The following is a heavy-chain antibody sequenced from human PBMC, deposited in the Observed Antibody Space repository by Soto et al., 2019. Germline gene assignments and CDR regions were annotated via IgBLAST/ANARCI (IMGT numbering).Heavy chain of an antibody. Sequence: ASVKVSCKASGYTFTGYYMHWLRQAPGQGLEWMGWINPNSGGTNYAQKFQGRVTMTRDTSISTAYMELSRLRSGDTAVYYCNSRGYCSSTSCYTGYAGMDVWGQGTTVTVSS. CDR1: GYTFTGYY. V-gene: IGHV1-2*02. D-gene: IGHD2-2*02. J-gene: IGHJ6*02. CDR3: NSRGYCSSTSCYTGYAGMDV. CDR2: INPNSGGT.